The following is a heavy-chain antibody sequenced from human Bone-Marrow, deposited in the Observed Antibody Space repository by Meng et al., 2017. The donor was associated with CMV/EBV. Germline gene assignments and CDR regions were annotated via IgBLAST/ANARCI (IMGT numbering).Heavy chain of an antibody. Sequence: GESLKISCAASGFTFSSYDMHWVRQATGKGLEWVSAIGTAGDTYYPGSVKGRFTISRENAKNSLYRQMNSLRAGDTAVYYCARDVSMDVWGQGSTVTVSS. CDR3: ARDVSMDV. V-gene: IGHV3-13*01. J-gene: IGHJ6*02. CDR1: GFTFSSYD. CDR2: IGTAGDT. D-gene: IGHD5/OR15-5a*01.